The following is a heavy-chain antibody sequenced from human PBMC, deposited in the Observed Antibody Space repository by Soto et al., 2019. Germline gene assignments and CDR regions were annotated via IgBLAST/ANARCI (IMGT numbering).Heavy chain of an antibody. CDR3: ARQAPLTYYYDSSGRGNWFDP. CDR2: INAGNGNT. D-gene: IGHD3-22*01. Sequence: ASVKVSCKSSGYTFTIYAMHWVRQAPGQRLEWMGWINAGNGNTKYSQKFQGRVTITRDTSASTAYMELSSLRSEDTAVYYCARQAPLTYYYDSSGRGNWFDPWGQGTLVTVSS. J-gene: IGHJ5*02. CDR1: GYTFTIYA. V-gene: IGHV1-3*01.